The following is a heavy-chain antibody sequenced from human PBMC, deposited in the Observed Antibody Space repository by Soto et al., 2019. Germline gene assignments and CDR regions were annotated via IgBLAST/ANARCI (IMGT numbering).Heavy chain of an antibody. CDR3: ARVRNVVVVAAKAFDI. V-gene: IGHV4-34*01. CDR1: GGSFSGYY. J-gene: IGHJ3*02. CDR2: INHSGNT. Sequence: SETLSLTCAVYGGSFSGYYWSWIRQPPGKGLEWIGEINHSGNTNYNPSIKSRVTISVDTSKNQFSLKLSSVTAADTAVYYCARVRNVVVVAAKAFDIWGQGTMVTVSS. D-gene: IGHD2-15*01.